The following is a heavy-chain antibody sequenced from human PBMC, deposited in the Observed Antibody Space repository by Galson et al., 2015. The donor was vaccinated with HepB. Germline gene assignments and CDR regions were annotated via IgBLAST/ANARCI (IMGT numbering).Heavy chain of an antibody. CDR1: GFTFSSYG. D-gene: IGHD3-10*01. J-gene: IGHJ6*02. CDR2: IWYDGSNK. CDR3: AREAGDGYYYYYYGMDV. Sequence: SLRLSCAASGFTFSSYGMHWVRQAPGKGLEWVAIIWYDGSNKYYADSVKGRFTLSRDNSKNTLYLHMNSLRAEDTAVYYCAREAGDGYYYYYYGMDVWGQGTTVTVSS. V-gene: IGHV3-33*01.